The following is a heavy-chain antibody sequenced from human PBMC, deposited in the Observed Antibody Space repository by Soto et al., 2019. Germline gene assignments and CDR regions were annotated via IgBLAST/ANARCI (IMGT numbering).Heavy chain of an antibody. D-gene: IGHD6-19*01. CDR1: GGTFSSYA. V-gene: IGHV1-69*01. J-gene: IGHJ5*02. Sequence: QVQLVQSGAEVKKPGSSVKVSCKASGGTFSSYAISWVRQAPGQGLEWMGGIIPIFGTANYAQKFQGRVTITADESTSTAYMEMRRLRSEETAVYYCARAPVALSWFDPWGKGTLVTVSS. CDR3: ARAPVALSWFDP. CDR2: IIPIFGTA.